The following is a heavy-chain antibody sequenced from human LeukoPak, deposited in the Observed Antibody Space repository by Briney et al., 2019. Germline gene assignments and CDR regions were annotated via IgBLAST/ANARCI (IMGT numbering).Heavy chain of an antibody. CDR1: GYTFTTHW. CDR3: ARGGGYSSSWYVL. J-gene: IGHJ4*02. CDR2: IFPGDSDT. V-gene: IGHV5-51*01. Sequence: GESLKISCKGSGYTFTTHWIAWVRQMPGKGLEWMGIIFPGDSDTTYSPSFEGQVTISADKSINTAYLQWSSLKASDTAMYYCARGGGYSSSWYVLWGQGTLVTVSS. D-gene: IGHD6-13*01.